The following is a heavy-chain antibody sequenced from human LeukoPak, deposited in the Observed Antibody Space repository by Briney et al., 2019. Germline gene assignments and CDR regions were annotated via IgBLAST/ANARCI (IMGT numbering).Heavy chain of an antibody. Sequence: SETLSLTCTVSVGSISSYYWSWIRQPPGKGLEWIGYIYYSGSTNYNPSLKSRVTISVDTSKNQFSLKLSSVTAADTAVYYCASGASVRFLEWLLPNGMDVWGQGTTVTVSS. CDR1: VGSISSYY. CDR3: ASGASVRFLEWLLPNGMDV. CDR2: IYYSGST. D-gene: IGHD3-3*01. V-gene: IGHV4-59*01. J-gene: IGHJ6*02.